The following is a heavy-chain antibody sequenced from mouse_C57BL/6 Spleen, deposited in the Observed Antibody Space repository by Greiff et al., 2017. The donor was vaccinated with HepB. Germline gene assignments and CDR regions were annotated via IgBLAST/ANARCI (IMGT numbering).Heavy chain of an antibody. V-gene: IGHV1-85*01. J-gene: IGHJ2*01. CDR3: ARKGPYSHGY. D-gene: IGHD2-10*01. CDR2: IYPRDGST. Sequence: VHLVESGPELVKPGASVKLSCKASGYTFTSYDINWVKQRPGQGLEWIGWIYPRDGSTKYNEKFKGKATLTVDTSSSTAYMELHSLTSEDSAVYFCARKGPYSHGYWGQGTTLTVSS. CDR1: GYTFTSYD.